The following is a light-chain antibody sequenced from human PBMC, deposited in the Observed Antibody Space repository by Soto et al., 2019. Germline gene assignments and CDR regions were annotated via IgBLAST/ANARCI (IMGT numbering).Light chain of an antibody. J-gene: IGKJ1*01. CDR1: QSISSW. Sequence: TKSPATLSASVGDRVTITCRASQSISSWLAWYQQKPGKAPHLLIYDVSSLESGVPSRFSGRGSGTEFTLTIDGLQPDDFATYYCQQHNSSPWTFGQGTKVDIK. CDR2: DVS. V-gene: IGKV1-5*01. CDR3: QQHNSSPWT.